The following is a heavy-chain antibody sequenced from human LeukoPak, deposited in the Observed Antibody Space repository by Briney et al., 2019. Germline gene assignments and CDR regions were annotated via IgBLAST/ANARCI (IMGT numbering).Heavy chain of an antibody. CDR3: ASSKGERHAFDI. CDR2: IYSGGST. Sequence: GGSLRLSCAASGFTVSSKYMSWVSQAPGKGLEWVSVIYSGGSTYYADSVKGRFTISRDNSKNTLYLQMNSLRAEDTAVYYCASSKGERHAFDIWGQGTMVTVSS. CDR1: GFTVSSKY. J-gene: IGHJ3*02. D-gene: IGHD2/OR15-2a*01. V-gene: IGHV3-53*01.